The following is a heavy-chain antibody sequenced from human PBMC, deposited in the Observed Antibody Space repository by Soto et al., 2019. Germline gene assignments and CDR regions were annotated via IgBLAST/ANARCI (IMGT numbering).Heavy chain of an antibody. J-gene: IGHJ4*02. CDR3: ATSYGSGYRAFDY. CDR2: VNPILSTS. D-gene: IGHD3-10*01. Sequence: QVQLVQSGAEVKRPGSSVKVSCKASGDTFSFYSINWVRQAPGLGLEWMGRVNPILSTSNYAQRFQGRVTMTADKSTSTAYMERSGLRSEDTAMYYCATSYGSGYRAFDYWGQGALVTVSS. CDR1: GDTFSFYS. V-gene: IGHV1-69*04.